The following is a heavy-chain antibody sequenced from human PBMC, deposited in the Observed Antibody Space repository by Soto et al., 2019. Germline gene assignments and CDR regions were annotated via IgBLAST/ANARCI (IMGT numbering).Heavy chain of an antibody. V-gene: IGHV1-69*01. D-gene: IGHD3-10*01. Sequence: QVQLVQSGAEVKKPGSSVKVSCKASGGTFSSYAISWVRQAPGQGLEWMGGIIPIFDRANYAQKFQGRVTITADESTNTAYMDLSSLRSEDTAVYYCARDTREITRVRGVIPYYVYHMDVWGQGTTVTVSS. CDR3: ARDTREITRVRGVIPYYVYHMDV. J-gene: IGHJ6*02. CDR2: IIPIFDRA. CDR1: GGTFSSYA.